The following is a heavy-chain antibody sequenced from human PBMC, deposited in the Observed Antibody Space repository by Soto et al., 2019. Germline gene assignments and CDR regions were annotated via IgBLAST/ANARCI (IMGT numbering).Heavy chain of an antibody. Sequence: QITLNESGPTVVRPTETLTLTCRFSGFSLTTSGVGVGWIRQSPGKAPEWLALIYWDDDKRYSASLKSRLTITKDTSKNQLVLTVSDLDPTDTATYYCAHRVLRTVFGLVTTTAIYSDFWGQGTPVAVSS. CDR1: GFSLTTSGVG. CDR2: IYWDDDK. V-gene: IGHV2-5*02. D-gene: IGHD3-3*01. J-gene: IGHJ4*02. CDR3: AHRVLRTVFGLVTTTAIYSDF.